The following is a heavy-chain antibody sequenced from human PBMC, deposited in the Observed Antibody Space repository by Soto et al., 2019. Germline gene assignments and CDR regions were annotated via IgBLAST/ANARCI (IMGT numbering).Heavy chain of an antibody. CDR1: GFIFSDYY. D-gene: IGHD3-16*01. CDR3: ARDHGGGGLTLEY. CDR2: ISNSGRIT. Sequence: QVHLEESGGGLVKPGGSLRLSCTASGFIFSDYYMSWIRQAPGKGLEWVSDISNSGRITHHADSVEWRFTISRDNAKDSRYLQRNSLRPEDSAMYYCARDHGGGGLTLEYWGQGTLVTVSS. J-gene: IGHJ4*02. V-gene: IGHV3-11*01.